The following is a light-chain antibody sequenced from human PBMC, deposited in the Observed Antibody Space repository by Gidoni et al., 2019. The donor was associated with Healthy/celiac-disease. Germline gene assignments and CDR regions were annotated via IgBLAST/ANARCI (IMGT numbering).Light chain of an antibody. CDR3: QQRSNWPLT. CDR2: DAS. J-gene: IGKJ4*01. V-gene: IGKV3-11*01. Sequence: EIVLTQSPATLSLSPGERATLSCRASQSVSSYLAWYQQKPGQAPRLLIYDASNRATGXXARXXXSGSXTDFTLTISSLEPEDFAVYYCQQRSNWPLTFGGGTKVEIK. CDR1: QSVSSY.